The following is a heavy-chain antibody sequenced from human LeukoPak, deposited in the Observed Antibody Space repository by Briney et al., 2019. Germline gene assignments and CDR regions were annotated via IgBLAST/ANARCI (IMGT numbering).Heavy chain of an antibody. CDR3: TTAQFFNSSGSLAY. D-gene: IGHD3-22*01. V-gene: IGHV3-15*01. CDR1: GFTFNKAR. J-gene: IGHJ4*02. CDR2: FTSKTDGGTT. Sequence: GSLRLSCAASGFTFNKARMNWVRQGPGKGLEWVGRFTSKTDGGTTDYAAPVRGRFTISRDDSKDTLYLQMNSLKTEDTAVYYCTTAQFFNSSGSLAYWGQGTLVTVSS.